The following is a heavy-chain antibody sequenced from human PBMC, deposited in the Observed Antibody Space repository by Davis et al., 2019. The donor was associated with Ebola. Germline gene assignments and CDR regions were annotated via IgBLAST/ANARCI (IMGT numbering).Heavy chain of an antibody. CDR3: ARHIVGLGYSSP. D-gene: IGHD6-19*01. J-gene: IGHJ3*01. CDR1: GGSFSGYY. Sequence: SETLSLTCAVYGGSFSGYYWSWIRQPPGKGLEWIGEINHSGSTNYNPSLKSRVTISVDTSKNQFSLKLSSVTAADTAVYYCARHIVGLGYSSPWGQGTMVTVSS. V-gene: IGHV4-34*01. CDR2: INHSGST.